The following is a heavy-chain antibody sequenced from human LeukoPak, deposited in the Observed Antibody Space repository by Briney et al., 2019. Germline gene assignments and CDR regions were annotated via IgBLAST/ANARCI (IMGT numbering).Heavy chain of an antibody. D-gene: IGHD6-19*01. Sequence: GGSLRLSCPASGFTVSSNYMSWVRQAPGKGLEWVSVIYSGGSTDYADSVKGRLSISRDNSKNTLYLQMNSLRAEDTAVYYCARGTSGWSPAPFDYWGQGTLVTVSS. CDR3: ARGTSGWSPAPFDY. V-gene: IGHV3-53*01. CDR1: GFTVSSNY. CDR2: IYSGGST. J-gene: IGHJ4*02.